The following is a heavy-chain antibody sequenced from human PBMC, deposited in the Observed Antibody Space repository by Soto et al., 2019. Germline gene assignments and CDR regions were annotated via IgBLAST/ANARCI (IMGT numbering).Heavy chain of an antibody. CDR1: GFTFSSYG. J-gene: IGHJ6*02. V-gene: IGHV3-30*18. Sequence: TGGSLRLSCAASGFTFSSYGMHWVRPAPGKGLEWVAVISYDGSNKYYADSVKGRFTISRDNSKNTLYLQMNSLRAEDTAVYYCAKGIVGGYYYYGMDVWGQGTTVTVSS. CDR3: AKGIVGGYYYYGMDV. D-gene: IGHD3-22*01. CDR2: ISYDGSNK.